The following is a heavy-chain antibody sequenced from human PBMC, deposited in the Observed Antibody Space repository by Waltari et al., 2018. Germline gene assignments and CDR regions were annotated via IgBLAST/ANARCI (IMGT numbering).Heavy chain of an antibody. D-gene: IGHD1-26*01. V-gene: IGHV4-39*07. CDR3: ARGGSSYYDAYGT. Sequence: QLQLQESGPGLVKPSETLSLTCTVSGVSFNDDVTYWGWIRQPPGGGLEWLGSIYSTGSTYYKTSLKSRVTISIDTPNNQFSLKLTSVTAADTAVYFCARGGSSYYDAYGTWGQGTMVIVSS. CDR1: GVSFNDDVTY. J-gene: IGHJ3*02. CDR2: IYSTGST.